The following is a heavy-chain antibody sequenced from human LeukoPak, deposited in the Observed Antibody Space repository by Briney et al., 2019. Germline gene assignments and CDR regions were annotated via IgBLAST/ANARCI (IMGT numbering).Heavy chain of an antibody. CDR3: AREAFGDYGGEKYFDY. J-gene: IGHJ4*02. Sequence: GASVKVACKASGFTFSTYFMHWVRQAPGQRPEWMGIISPGGGTTSYAQNFQGRVTMTRDTSTSTVYMGLSSLRSEDTAIYYCAREAFGDYGGEKYFDYWGQGTLVSVSS. CDR2: ISPGGGTT. V-gene: IGHV1-46*01. CDR1: GFTFSTYF. D-gene: IGHD4/OR15-4a*01.